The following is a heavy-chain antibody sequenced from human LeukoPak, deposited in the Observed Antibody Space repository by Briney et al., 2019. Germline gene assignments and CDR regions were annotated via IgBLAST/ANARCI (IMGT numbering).Heavy chain of an antibody. CDR3: ASDFWSRYPDY. CDR1: GFTFSSYW. D-gene: IGHD3-3*01. Sequence: PGGSLRLSCAASGFTFSSYWMSWVRQAPGKWLEWVANIKQDGSEKYYVDSVKGRFTISRDNAKNSLYLQMNSLRAEDTAVYYCASDFWSRYPDYWGQGTLVTVSS. V-gene: IGHV3-7*01. J-gene: IGHJ4*02. CDR2: IKQDGSEK.